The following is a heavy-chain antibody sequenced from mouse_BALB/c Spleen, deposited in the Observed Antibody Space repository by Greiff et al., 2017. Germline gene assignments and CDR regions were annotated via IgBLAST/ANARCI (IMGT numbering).Heavy chain of an antibody. J-gene: IGHJ3*01. CDR1: GDSITSGY. D-gene: IGHD2-3*01. V-gene: IGHV3-8*02. CDR3: ARSSDGYLTWFAY. CDR2: ISYSGST. Sequence: DVKLVESGPSLVKPSQTLSLTCSVTGDSITSGYWNWIRKFPGNKLEYMGYISYSGSTYYNPSLKSRISITRDTSKNQYYLQLNSVTTEDTATYYCARSSDGYLTWFAYWGQGTLVTVSA.